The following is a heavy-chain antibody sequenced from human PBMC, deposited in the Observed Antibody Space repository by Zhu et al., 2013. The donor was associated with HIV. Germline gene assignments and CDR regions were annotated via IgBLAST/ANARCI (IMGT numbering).Heavy chain of an antibody. CDR3: ARDGQWLDRVGWYFDL. V-gene: IGHV1-8*02. CDR1: GGTFSSYD. CDR2: MNPNSGNT. J-gene: IGHJ2*01. Sequence: QVQLVQSGAEVKKPGSSVKVSCKASGGTFSSYDINWVRQATGQGLEWMGWMNPNSGNTGYAQKFQGRVTMTRNTSISTAYMELSSLRSEDTAVYYCARDGQWLDRVGWYFDLWGLAPWSLSPQ. D-gene: IGHD6-19*01.